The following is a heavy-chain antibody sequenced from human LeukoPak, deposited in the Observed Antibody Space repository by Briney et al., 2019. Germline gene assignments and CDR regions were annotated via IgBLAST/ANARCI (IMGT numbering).Heavy chain of an antibody. Sequence: GGSLRLSCAASGFSVSNNYMSWVRQAPGKGLEWVSIIYSDGITYYVDSVKGRFTISRDNSKNTLYLQMGSLRAEDTAVYYCAKDSSDYGDYELDYWGQGTLVTVSS. CDR1: GFSVSNNY. J-gene: IGHJ4*02. CDR3: AKDSSDYGDYELDY. CDR2: IYSDGIT. V-gene: IGHV3-66*02. D-gene: IGHD4-17*01.